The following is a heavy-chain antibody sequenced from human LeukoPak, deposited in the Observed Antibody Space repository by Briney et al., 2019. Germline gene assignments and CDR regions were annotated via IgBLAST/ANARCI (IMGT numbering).Heavy chain of an antibody. CDR3: ARDLAGYDSSGYASDY. CDR1: GYTFTSYG. V-gene: IGHV1-18*01. CDR2: ISAYNGNT. D-gene: IGHD3-22*01. Sequence: ASVKVSCKASGYTFTSYGISWMRQAPGQGLEWMGWISAYNGNTNYAQKLQGRVTMTTDTSTSTAYMELRSLRSDDTAVYYCARDLAGYDSSGYASDYWGQGTLVTVSS. J-gene: IGHJ4*02.